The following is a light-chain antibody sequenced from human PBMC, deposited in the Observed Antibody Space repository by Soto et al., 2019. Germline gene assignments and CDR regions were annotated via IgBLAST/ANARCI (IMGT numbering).Light chain of an antibody. V-gene: IGKV3-20*01. CDR3: QQYGSSPGLT. J-gene: IGKJ4*01. Sequence: EIVLTQSPGTLSLSPGERATLSCRASQSVRSSYLAWYQQKPGQAPRLLIYGASSRATGIPDRFSGSGSGTDFTLTISRVEPEDFAVYYCQQYGSSPGLTFGGGTKVEIK. CDR2: GAS. CDR1: QSVRSSY.